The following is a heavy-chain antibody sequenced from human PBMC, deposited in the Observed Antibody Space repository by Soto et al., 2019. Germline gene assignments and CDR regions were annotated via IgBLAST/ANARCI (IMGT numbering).Heavy chain of an antibody. J-gene: IGHJ6*02. Sequence: GASVKVSCKASGYTFTGYYMHWVRQAPGQGLEWMGWINPNSGGANYAQKFQGRVTMTRDTSISTAYMDLSRLRSDDTAVYYCASDLSGPAGRPYYYYGMDVWGQGTTVTVSS. D-gene: IGHD2-2*01. V-gene: IGHV1-2*02. CDR3: ASDLSGPAGRPYYYYGMDV. CDR2: INPNSGGA. CDR1: GYTFTGYY.